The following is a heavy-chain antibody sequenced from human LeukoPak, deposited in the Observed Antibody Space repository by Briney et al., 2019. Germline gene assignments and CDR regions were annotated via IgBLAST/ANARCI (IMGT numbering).Heavy chain of an antibody. CDR3: ARVNRRGSGSYSFDY. CDR2: IYYSGST. V-gene: IGHV4-59*01. J-gene: IGHJ4*02. CDR1: GGSINSYY. D-gene: IGHD3-10*01. Sequence: SETLSLTCTVSGGSINSYYWSWIRQPPGKGLEWIGYIYYSGSTNYNPSLKSRVTISVDTSKNQFSLKLSSVTAADTAVYYCARVNRRGSGSYSFDYWGQGTLVTVSS.